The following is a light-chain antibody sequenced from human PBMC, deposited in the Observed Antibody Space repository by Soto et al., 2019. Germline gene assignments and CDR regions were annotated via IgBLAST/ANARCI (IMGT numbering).Light chain of an antibody. Sequence: QPAQYPSFLSAVVGGKGADPCGASQAVNSWLAWFQQKPGMAPKLVIYDVSSLQSGVPSRFSGSGSGTEFTLTISSLQPEDFATYYCQQSNNHPISFGQGTRLEIK. CDR3: QQSNNHPIS. J-gene: IGKJ5*01. CDR1: QAVNSW. V-gene: IGKV1-12*01. CDR2: DVS.